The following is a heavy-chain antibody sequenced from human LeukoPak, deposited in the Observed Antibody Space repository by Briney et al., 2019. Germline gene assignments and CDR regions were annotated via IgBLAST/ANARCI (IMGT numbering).Heavy chain of an antibody. CDR2: INGDGSTT. CDR3: AKGGSSSPRSTFDY. J-gene: IGHJ4*02. CDR1: GFTFSSYW. V-gene: IGHV3-74*01. Sequence: PGGSLRLSCAASGFTFSSYWMHCVRQAPGKGLVWVSHINGDGSTTSYADSVKGRFTISRDNAKNTVYLQMNSLRAEDTAVYYCAKGGSSSPRSTFDYWGQGTLLTVSS. D-gene: IGHD6-13*01.